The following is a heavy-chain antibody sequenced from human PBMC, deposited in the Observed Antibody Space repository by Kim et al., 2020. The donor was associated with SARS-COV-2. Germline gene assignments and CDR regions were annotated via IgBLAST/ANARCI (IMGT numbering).Heavy chain of an antibody. CDR3: ARNLEGDTDLAL. J-gene: IGHJ4*02. CDR1: GFTFSSHV. CDR2: ISYEGSTQ. D-gene: IGHD3-3*01. V-gene: IGHV3-30*03. Sequence: GGSLRLSCAASGFTFSSHVMHWVRQAPGKGLEWVALISYEGSTQKYTDSVKGRFTVSRDNSKNTLYLQMNSLRPEDTAVYYCARNLEGDTDLALWGQGTLVTVSS.